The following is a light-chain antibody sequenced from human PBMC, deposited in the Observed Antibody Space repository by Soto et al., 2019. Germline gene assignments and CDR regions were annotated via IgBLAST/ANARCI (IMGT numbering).Light chain of an antibody. J-gene: IGLJ1*01. V-gene: IGLV2-14*01. CDR1: SSDVGGYNY. Sequence: ALTQPASVSGSPGQSITISCTGTSSDVGGYNYVSWYQQHPGKAPKLMIYDVRNRPSGVSNRFSGSKSVNTASLTISGLQAEDEADYYCSSYTTISTYVFGTGTKVTVL. CDR2: DVR. CDR3: SSYTTISTYV.